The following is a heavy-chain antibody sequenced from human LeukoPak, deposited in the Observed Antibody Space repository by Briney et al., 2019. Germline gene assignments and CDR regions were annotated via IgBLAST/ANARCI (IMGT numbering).Heavy chain of an antibody. D-gene: IGHD6-19*01. J-gene: IGHJ6*02. Sequence: ASVKVSCKASGYTFTSYYMHWVRQAPGQGLEWMGIINPSGGSTSYAQKFQGRVTITRDTSASTAYMELSSLRSEDTAVYYCASSYSSGWYYYYGMDVWGQGTTVTVSS. CDR2: INPSGGST. CDR1: GYTFTSYY. CDR3: ASSYSSGWYYYYGMDV. V-gene: IGHV1-46*01.